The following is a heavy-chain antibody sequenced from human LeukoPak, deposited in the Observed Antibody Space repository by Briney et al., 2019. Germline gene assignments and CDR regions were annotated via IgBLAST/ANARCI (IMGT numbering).Heavy chain of an antibody. CDR1: GGSFSGYY. J-gene: IGHJ4*02. CDR3: ARGVAAAGTSFDY. D-gene: IGHD6-13*01. V-gene: IGHV4-34*01. Sequence: PSETLSLTCAVYGGSFSGYYWSWIRQPPGKGLEWIGEINHSGSTNYNPSLKSRVTISVDTSKNQFSLKLSSVTAADTAVYYCARGVAAAGTSFDYWGQGTLVTVSS. CDR2: INHSGST.